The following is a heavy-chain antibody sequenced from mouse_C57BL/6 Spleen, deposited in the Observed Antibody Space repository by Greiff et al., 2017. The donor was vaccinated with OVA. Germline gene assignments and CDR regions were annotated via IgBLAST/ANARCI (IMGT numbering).Heavy chain of an antibody. J-gene: IGHJ4*01. V-gene: IGHV1-50*01. CDR1: GYTFTSYW. Sequence: QVHVKQPGAELVKPGASVKLSCKASGYTFTSYWMQWVKQRPGQGLEWIGEIDPSDSYTNYNQKFKGKATLTVDTSSSTAYMQLSSLTSEDSAVYYCARGYSNYYYAMDYWGQGTSVTVSS. CDR2: IDPSDSYT. D-gene: IGHD2-5*01. CDR3: ARGYSNYYYAMDY.